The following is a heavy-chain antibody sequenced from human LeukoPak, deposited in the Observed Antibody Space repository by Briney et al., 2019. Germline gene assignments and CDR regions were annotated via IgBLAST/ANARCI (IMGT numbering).Heavy chain of an antibody. J-gene: IGHJ5*01. CDR1: GFTVSSNY. CDR3: ATSKVESTSWFDS. V-gene: IGHV3-15*01. D-gene: IGHD1-1*01. Sequence: GGSLRLSCAASGFTVSSNYMSWVRQAPGKGLEWVGRIKSETDGGTTDYAAPVKGRFTLSRDDSKNTLYLQMNSLKTEDTAVYYCATSKVESTSWFDSWGQGTLVTVSS. CDR2: IKSETDGGTT.